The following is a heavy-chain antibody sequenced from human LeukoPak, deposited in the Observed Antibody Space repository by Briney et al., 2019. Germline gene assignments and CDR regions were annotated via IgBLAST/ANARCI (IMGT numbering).Heavy chain of an antibody. J-gene: IGHJ6*02. CDR3: ARDRGYGDYNYYYGMDV. V-gene: IGHV3-7*01. Sequence: GGSLRLSCAASGFTFSSYWMSWVRQAPGKGLEWVANIKQDGSEKYYVDSVKGRFTISRDNAKNSLYLRMNSLRAEDTAVYYCARDRGYGDYNYYYGMDVWGQGTTVTVSS. CDR1: GFTFSSYW. CDR2: IKQDGSEK. D-gene: IGHD4-17*01.